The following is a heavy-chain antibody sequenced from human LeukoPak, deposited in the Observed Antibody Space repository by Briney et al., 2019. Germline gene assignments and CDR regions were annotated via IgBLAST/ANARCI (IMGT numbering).Heavy chain of an antibody. Sequence: ASVKVSCKASGGTFSSYAMSWVRQAPGQGLEWMGGIIPIFGKANYAQEFQGRVTITADESTSTAYMELSSLRSEDTAVYYCARGDRAVAGGPGFYYYYGMDVWGQGTTVPVS. V-gene: IGHV1-69*13. CDR2: IIPIFGKA. CDR1: GGTFSSYA. D-gene: IGHD6-19*01. J-gene: IGHJ6*02. CDR3: ARGDRAVAGGPGFYYYYGMDV.